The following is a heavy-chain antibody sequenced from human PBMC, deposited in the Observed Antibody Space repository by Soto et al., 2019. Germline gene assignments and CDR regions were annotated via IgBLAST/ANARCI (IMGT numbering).Heavy chain of an antibody. V-gene: IGHV4-30-2*01. Sequence: QLQLQESGSGLVKPSQTLSLTCAVSGGSFSSGGYSWSWIRQPPGKGLEWIGYIYPNGRTHYNPXXXXXXXXXXXXXXXXXXXXXXXXXXXXXXXXXXXXXXXAGRAYFDYWGQGTLVTVSS. CDR3: XXXXXAGRAYFDY. D-gene: IGHD6-13*01. CDR2: IYPNGRT. CDR1: GGSFSSGGYS. J-gene: IGHJ4*02.